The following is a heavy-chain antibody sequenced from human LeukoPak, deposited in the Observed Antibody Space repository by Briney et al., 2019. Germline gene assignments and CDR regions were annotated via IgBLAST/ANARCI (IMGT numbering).Heavy chain of an antibody. J-gene: IGHJ4*02. D-gene: IGHD2-15*01. CDR2: ISTSGGIT. V-gene: IGHV3-23*01. CDR1: GFTFSSYA. CDR3: ARQLGYCSDGNCYFDY. Sequence: PGGSLRLSCAASGFTFSSYAMSWVRQAPGKGLKWVSAISTSGGITYYADSVKGRFTISRDNSMNTLFLQMNSLRAEDTAVYFCARQLGYCSDGNCYFDYWGQGSLVTVSS.